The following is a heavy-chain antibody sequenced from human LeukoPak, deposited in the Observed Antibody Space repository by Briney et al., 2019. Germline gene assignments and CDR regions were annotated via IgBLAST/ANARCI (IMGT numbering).Heavy chain of an antibody. J-gene: IGHJ4*02. Sequence: PSETPSLTCAVYGGSFSGYYWSWIRQPPGKGLEWIGEINHSGSTNYNPSLKSRVTISVDTSKNQFSLKLSSVTAADTAVYYCARVVVHGYSDYWGQGTLVTVSS. D-gene: IGHD1-1*01. CDR3: ARVVVHGYSDY. CDR1: GGSFSGYY. V-gene: IGHV4-34*01. CDR2: INHSGST.